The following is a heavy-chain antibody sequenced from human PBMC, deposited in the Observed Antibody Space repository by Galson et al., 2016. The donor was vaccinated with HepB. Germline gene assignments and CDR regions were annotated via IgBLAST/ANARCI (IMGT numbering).Heavy chain of an antibody. CDR2: IKRKTDGGTT. V-gene: IGHV3-15*01. Sequence: SLRLSCAASGFTFSDAWMNWVRQAPGKGLGWVGRIKRKTDGGTTDYAAPVEGRFTISRDDSKNTLYLQMNNLKNEDTAVYYCTTYYGNILTAYRWFDPWGQGTLVTVSS. J-gene: IGHJ5*02. CDR1: GFTFSDAW. D-gene: IGHD3-9*01. CDR3: TTYYGNILTAYRWFDP.